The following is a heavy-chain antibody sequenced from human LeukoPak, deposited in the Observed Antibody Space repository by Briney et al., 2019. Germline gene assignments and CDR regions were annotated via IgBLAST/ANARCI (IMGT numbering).Heavy chain of an antibody. Sequence: SETLSLTCTVSGGSISSHFWTWIRQPPGKGLEWIWYNSGSTNYNPSLKSRLSISVDTSKNEFSLKLSSVTAAATAVYYCARDFLECSRASCLNWFDPWGQGTLVTVSS. CDR3: ARDFLECSRASCLNWFDP. D-gene: IGHD2-2*01. CDR2: NSGST. J-gene: IGHJ5*02. CDR1: GGSISSHF. V-gene: IGHV4-59*11.